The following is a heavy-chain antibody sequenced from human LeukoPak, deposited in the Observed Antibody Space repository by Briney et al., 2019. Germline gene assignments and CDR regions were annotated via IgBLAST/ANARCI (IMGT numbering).Heavy chain of an antibody. J-gene: IGHJ6*03. CDR2: IYTSGST. V-gene: IGHV4-61*02. Sequence: PSQTLSLTCTVSGGSISSGSYYWSWIRQPAGKGLEWIGRIYTSGSTNYNPSLRSRVTISVDTSKNQFSLKLSSVTAADTAVYYCTRGSIAYYYMDVWGKGTTVTVSS. CDR1: GGSISSGSYY. CDR3: TRGSIAYYYMDV. D-gene: IGHD3-22*01.